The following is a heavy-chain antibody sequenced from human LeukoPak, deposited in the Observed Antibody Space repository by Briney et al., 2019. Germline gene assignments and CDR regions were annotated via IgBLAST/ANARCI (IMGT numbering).Heavy chain of an antibody. CDR1: GFTFSSYG. J-gene: IGHJ6*02. V-gene: IGHV3-33*01. Sequence: PGGSLRLSCAASGFTFSSYGTHWVRQAPGKGLEWVAFIWYDGSNKYYADFVKGRFTISRDNSKNTLYLQMNSLRAEDTAVYYCARDALPNGMDVWGQGTTVTVS. CDR3: ARDALPNGMDV. CDR2: IWYDGSNK.